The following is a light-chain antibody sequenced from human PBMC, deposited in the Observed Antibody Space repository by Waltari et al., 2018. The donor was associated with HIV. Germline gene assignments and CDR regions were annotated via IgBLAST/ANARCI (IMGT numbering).Light chain of an antibody. CDR1: DNDFGLRNF. V-gene: IGLV2-14*03. Sequence: SAVTQPASVSGLPGQSVTISCTGDDNDFGLRNFVSWYQQHPGKLPRRLFSDLDSRSSGVPDRFSAAKSCETASLTISGLQAEDEADYYCSSYKRGSTLAVFGGGTKLTVL. CDR3: SSYKRGSTLAV. J-gene: IGLJ3*02. CDR2: DLD.